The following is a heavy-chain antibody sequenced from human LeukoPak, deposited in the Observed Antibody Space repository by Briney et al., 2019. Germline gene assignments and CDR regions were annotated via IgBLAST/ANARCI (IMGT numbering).Heavy chain of an antibody. CDR1: GGSISSYY. D-gene: IGHD3-10*01. Sequence: SETLSLTCTVSGGSISSYYWSWIRQPPGKGLEWIGYIYYSGSTNYNPSLKSRVTISVGTSKNQFSLKLSSVTAADTAVYYCARVGRGVRGVIIGVDYWGQGTLVTVSS. V-gene: IGHV4-59*01. CDR3: ARVGRGVRGVIIGVDY. J-gene: IGHJ4*02. CDR2: IYYSGST.